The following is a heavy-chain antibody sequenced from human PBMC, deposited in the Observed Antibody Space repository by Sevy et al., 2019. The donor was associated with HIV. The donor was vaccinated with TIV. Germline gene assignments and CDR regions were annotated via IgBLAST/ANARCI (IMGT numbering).Heavy chain of an antibody. D-gene: IGHD1-7*01. CDR2: IKSKTDGETT. CDR3: TTEPSFD. J-gene: IGHJ4*02. CDR1: GFTFSYAW. Sequence: GGSLRLSCAASGFTFSYAWMSWVRQAPGKGLEWLGRIKSKTDGETTHYTASFKDRFTISRDDSKNHLYLQMNSLKTEDTAVYYCTTEPSFDWGQGTLVTVSS. V-gene: IGHV3-15*01.